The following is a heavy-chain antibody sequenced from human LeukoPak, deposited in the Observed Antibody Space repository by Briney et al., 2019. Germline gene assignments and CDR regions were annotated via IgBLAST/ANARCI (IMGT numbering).Heavy chain of an antibody. J-gene: IGHJ2*01. CDR1: GYTFTSYD. D-gene: IGHD3-16*01. V-gene: IGHV1-18*01. Sequence: GASVKVSCKASGYTFTSYDINWVRQATGQGLEWMGWISAYNGNTNYAQKFQGRVTMSADASTSTAYLELRSLRSDDTAVYYCARPRGSYAYLYFDLWGRGTLVTVSS. CDR2: ISAYNGNT. CDR3: ARPRGSYAYLYFDL.